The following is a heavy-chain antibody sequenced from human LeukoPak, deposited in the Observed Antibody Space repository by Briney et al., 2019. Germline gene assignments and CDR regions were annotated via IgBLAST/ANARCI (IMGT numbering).Heavy chain of an antibody. CDR2: ISGSGGST. V-gene: IGHV3-23*01. J-gene: IGHJ4*02. Sequence: GGSLRLSCAASGFTFSSYAMSWVRQAPGKGLEWVSAISGSGGSTYYAASVKGRFTISRDYSKNTLYLQMHSLRAEDTAVYYYAKGGSSKGGYFDYWGQGTLVTVSS. D-gene: IGHD6-6*01. CDR1: GFTFSSYA. CDR3: AKGGSSKGGYFDY.